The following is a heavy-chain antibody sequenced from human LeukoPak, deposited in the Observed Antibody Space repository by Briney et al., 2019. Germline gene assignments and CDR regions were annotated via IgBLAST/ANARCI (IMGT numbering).Heavy chain of an antibody. J-gene: IGHJ4*02. CDR3: AKDSSVPYGITN. CDR1: GFTFSRYA. Sequence: QPGGSPRLSCVASGFTFSRYAMSWVRQAPGKGLEWVSAIDGSGGNTFYADSVKGRFTISRDNSKNTLFLHMNSLRAEDTAVYFCAKDSSVPYGITNWGQGTLVTVS. CDR2: IDGSGGNT. V-gene: IGHV3-23*01. D-gene: IGHD4-17*01.